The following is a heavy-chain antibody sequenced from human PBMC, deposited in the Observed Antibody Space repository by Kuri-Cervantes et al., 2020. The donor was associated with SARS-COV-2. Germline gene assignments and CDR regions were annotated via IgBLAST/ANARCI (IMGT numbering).Heavy chain of an antibody. J-gene: IGHJ5*02. CDR2: ITISGLST. CDR1: GFTFSHYA. Sequence: GESLKISCGASGFTFSHYAMSWFRQAPGKGLEWVSTITISGLSTHYADSVKGWFTISRDNSKNTVYLQMNSLRADDTAVYYCAKIAGYNSGWYDDWGQGTLVTVSS. D-gene: IGHD6-19*01. CDR3: AKIAGYNSGWYDD. V-gene: IGHV3-23*01.